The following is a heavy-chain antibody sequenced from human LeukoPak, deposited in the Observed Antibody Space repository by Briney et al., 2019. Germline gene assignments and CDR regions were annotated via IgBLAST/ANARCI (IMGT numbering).Heavy chain of an antibody. V-gene: IGHV1-18*01. CDR1: GYTFSSYG. Sequence: ASVKVSCKASGYTFSSYGFSWVRQAPGQGLGLMGWISAYNGDTKYAQKLQGRVTMTTDTSTTTAYMELRSLRSDDTAVYYCARVAERHLDYYFDYWGQGTLVTVSS. J-gene: IGHJ4*02. CDR3: ARVAERHLDYYFDY. CDR2: ISAYNGDT. D-gene: IGHD6-25*01.